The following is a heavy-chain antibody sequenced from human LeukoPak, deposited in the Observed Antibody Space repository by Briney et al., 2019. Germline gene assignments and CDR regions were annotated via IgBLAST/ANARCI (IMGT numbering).Heavy chain of an antibody. CDR1: ILTFSSYA. CDR3: AKSVVPAAIPDY. J-gene: IGHJ4*02. CDR2: ISGSGGST. Sequence: GGSLRLSCGAWILTFSSYAMSWVRQAPGKGLEWVSAISGSGGSTYYADSVKGRFTISRDNSKNTLYLQMNSLRAEDTAVYYCAKSVVPAAIPDYWGQGTLVTVSS. D-gene: IGHD2-2*01. V-gene: IGHV3-23*01.